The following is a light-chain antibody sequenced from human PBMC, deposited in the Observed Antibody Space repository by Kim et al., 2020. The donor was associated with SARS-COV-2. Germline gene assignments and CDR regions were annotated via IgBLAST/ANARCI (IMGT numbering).Light chain of an antibody. CDR3: QQYSNSKWT. V-gene: IGKV3-20*01. Sequence: EIVLTQSPGTLSLSPGERAALSCRASQSVSSSYLAWYQQKPGQAPRLLIYDASSRATGIPDRFSGSGSGTDFTLTISRLEPEDFAVYYCQQYSNSKWTFGQGTKVDIK. J-gene: IGKJ1*01. CDR2: DAS. CDR1: QSVSSSY.